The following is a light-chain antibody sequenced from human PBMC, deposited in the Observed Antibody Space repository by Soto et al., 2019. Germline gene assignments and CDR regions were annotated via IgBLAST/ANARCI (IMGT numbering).Light chain of an antibody. CDR2: AAS. V-gene: IGKV1-39*01. CDR1: QSISNY. Sequence: IQMTQSPSSLSASVGDRVSITCRASQSISNYLNWYQQKPGKAPKVLIYAASSLQSGVPSRFSGSGSGTDFTLTISSLQPEDFATYYCQQSYNTPRTFGQGTKVDIK. CDR3: QQSYNTPRT. J-gene: IGKJ1*01.